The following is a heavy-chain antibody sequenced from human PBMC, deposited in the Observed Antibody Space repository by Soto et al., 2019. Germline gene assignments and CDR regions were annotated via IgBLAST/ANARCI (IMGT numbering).Heavy chain of an antibody. V-gene: IGHV5-51*01. CDR3: ARGRDSSSVDAGIDV. CDR2: IYPRDSDT. Sequence: GESLKISCKGSGYSFTTHWIGWVRQMPGKGLEWMGIIYPRDSDTRYSPSFQGQVTISVDKSINTAYLQWSSLKASDTAIYYCARGRDSSSVDAGIDVWGRGTTVTVSS. J-gene: IGHJ6*02. CDR1: GYSFTTHW. D-gene: IGHD3-10*01.